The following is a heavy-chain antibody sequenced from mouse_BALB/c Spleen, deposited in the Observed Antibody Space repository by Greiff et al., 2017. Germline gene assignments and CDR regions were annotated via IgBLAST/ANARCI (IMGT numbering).Heavy chain of an antibody. CDR3: ARGGGMIDAMDY. V-gene: IGHV5-6-5*01. J-gene: IGHJ4*01. CDR1: GFTFSSYA. D-gene: IGHD2-4*01. Sequence: EVKLLESGGGLVKPGGSLKLSCAASGFTFSSYAMSWVRQTPEKRLEWVASISSGGSTYYPDSVKGRFTISRDNARNILYLQMSSLRSDDTAMYYCARGGGMIDAMDYWGQGTSVTVSS. CDR2: ISSGGST.